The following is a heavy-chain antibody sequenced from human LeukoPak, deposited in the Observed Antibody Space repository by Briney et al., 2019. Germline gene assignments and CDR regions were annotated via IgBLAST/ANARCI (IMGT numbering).Heavy chain of an antibody. Sequence: GGSLRLSCAASGFTFSSYGMHWVRQAPGKGLEWVAFIRYDGSNKYYADSVKGRFTISRDNSKNTLYLQMNSLRAEDTAVYYCAKALIAARLISLPGDYWGQGTLLTVSS. D-gene: IGHD6-6*01. J-gene: IGHJ4*02. CDR1: GFTFSSYG. CDR3: AKALIAARLISLPGDY. V-gene: IGHV3-30*02. CDR2: IRYDGSNK.